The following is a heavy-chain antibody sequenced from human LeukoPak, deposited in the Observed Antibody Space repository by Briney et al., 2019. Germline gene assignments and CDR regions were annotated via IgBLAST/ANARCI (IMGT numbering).Heavy chain of an antibody. CDR2: IYYSGST. CDR1: GGSISSYY. CDR3: ARGPRPYGSGSYWYYYYYGMDV. Sequence: SETLSLTCTVSGGSISSYYWSWIRQPPGKGLEWIGYIYYSGSTNYNPSLKSRVTISVDTSKNQFSLKLSSVTAADTAVYYCARGPRPYGSGSYWYYYYYGMDVWGQGTTVTVSS. D-gene: IGHD3-10*01. J-gene: IGHJ6*02. V-gene: IGHV4-59*01.